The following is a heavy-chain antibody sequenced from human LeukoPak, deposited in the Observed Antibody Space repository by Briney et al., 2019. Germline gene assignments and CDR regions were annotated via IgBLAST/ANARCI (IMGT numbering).Heavy chain of an antibody. CDR2: IIPIFGTA. CDR3: ARDGNGDYAGDPPEY. CDR1: GGTFSSYA. D-gene: IGHD4-17*01. V-gene: IGHV1-69*13. Sequence: SVKVSCKASGGTFSSYAISWVRQAPGQGLEWMGGIIPIFGTANYAQKFQGRVTITADESTSTAYMELSSLKSEDTAVYYCARDGNGDYAGDPPEYWGQGTLVTVSS. J-gene: IGHJ4*02.